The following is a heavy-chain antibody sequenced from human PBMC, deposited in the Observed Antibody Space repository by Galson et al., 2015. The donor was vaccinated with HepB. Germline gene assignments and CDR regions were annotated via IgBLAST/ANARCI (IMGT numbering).Heavy chain of an antibody. Sequence: SVKVSCKASGGTFSSYAISWVRQAPGQGLEWMGGIIPIFGTANYAQKFQGRVTITADESTSTAYMELSSLRSEDTAVYYCAIFSGPSMAPWARSYFDYWGQGTLVTVSS. V-gene: IGHV1-69*13. D-gene: IGHD5-24*01. CDR1: GGTFSSYA. J-gene: IGHJ4*02. CDR3: AIFSGPSMAPWARSYFDY. CDR2: IIPIFGTA.